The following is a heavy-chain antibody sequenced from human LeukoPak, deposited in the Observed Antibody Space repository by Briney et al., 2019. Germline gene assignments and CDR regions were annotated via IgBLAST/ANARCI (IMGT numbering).Heavy chain of an antibody. V-gene: IGHV3-30*18. J-gene: IGHJ6*02. Sequence: PGGALRLSCAASVFTFSSYSMHWVRQAPGRGLEGVAVISYDGSNKYYADSVNCRFTISKDNSKNTLYLQMNSLRAEDTAVYYCAKDDYYGSGSYYNHYGMDVWGQGTTVTVSS. CDR3: AKDDYYGSGSYYNHYGMDV. CDR1: VFTFSSYS. CDR2: ISYDGSNK. D-gene: IGHD3-10*01.